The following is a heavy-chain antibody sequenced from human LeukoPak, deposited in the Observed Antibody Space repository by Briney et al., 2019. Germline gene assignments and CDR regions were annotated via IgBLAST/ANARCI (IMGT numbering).Heavy chain of an antibody. CDR1: GGSISDYY. J-gene: IGHJ5*02. D-gene: IGHD1-26*01. CDR2: IYASGST. Sequence: SETLSLTCTVSGGSISDYYWNWIRQPAGKGLEWIGHIYASGSTNYNPSLRSRVTISVDKSKNQFSLKLTSATAADTAVYYCARSYLGGTYYDWFDPWGQGTLVTVSS. CDR3: ARSYLGGTYYDWFDP. V-gene: IGHV4-4*07.